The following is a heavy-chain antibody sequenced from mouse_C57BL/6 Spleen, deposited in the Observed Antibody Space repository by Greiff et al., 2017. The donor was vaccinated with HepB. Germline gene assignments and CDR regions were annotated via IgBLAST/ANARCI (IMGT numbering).Heavy chain of an antibody. CDR2: IYPSDSET. D-gene: IGHD1-1*01. V-gene: IGHV1-61*01. J-gene: IGHJ4*01. Sequence: QVQLQQPGAELVRPGSSVKLSCKASGYTFTSYWMDWVKQRPGQGLEWIGNIYPSDSETHYNQKFKDKATLTVDKSSSTAYMQLSSLTSEDSAVYYCARSLTTVVPGYAMDYWGQGTSVTVSS. CDR1: GYTFTSYW. CDR3: ARSLTTVVPGYAMDY.